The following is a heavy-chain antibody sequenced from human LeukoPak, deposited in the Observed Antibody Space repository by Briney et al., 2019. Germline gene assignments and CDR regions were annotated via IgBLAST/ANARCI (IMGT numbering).Heavy chain of an antibody. Sequence: PGGSLRPSCAASGFTFSSYGMHWVRQAPGKGLEWVAVIWYDGSNKYYADSVKGRFTISRDNSKNTLYLQMNSLRAEDTAVYYCAKAYWEDTAMEDYFDYWGQGTLVTVSS. J-gene: IGHJ4*02. V-gene: IGHV3-33*06. CDR2: IWYDGSNK. CDR1: GFTFSSYG. D-gene: IGHD5-18*01. CDR3: AKAYWEDTAMEDYFDY.